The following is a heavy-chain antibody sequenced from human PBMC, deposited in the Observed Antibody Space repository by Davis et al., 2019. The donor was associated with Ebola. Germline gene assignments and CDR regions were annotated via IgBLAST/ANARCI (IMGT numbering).Heavy chain of an antibody. V-gene: IGHV4-34*01. CDR2: IYHSGST. D-gene: IGHD6-13*01. Sequence: MPGGSLRLSCAVYGGSFSGYYWSWIRQPPGKGLEWIGEIYHSGSTNYNPSLKSRVTISEDKSKNQFSLKLSSVTAADTAVYYCAREATSSSWYSDYFDYWGQGTLVTVSS. CDR1: GGSFSGYY. J-gene: IGHJ4*02. CDR3: AREATSSSWYSDYFDY.